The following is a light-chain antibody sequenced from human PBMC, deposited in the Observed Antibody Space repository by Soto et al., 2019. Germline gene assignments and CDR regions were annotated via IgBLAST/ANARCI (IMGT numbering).Light chain of an antibody. V-gene: IGKV3-15*01. J-gene: IGKJ4*01. CDR3: QQYNNWPLT. CDR1: QSVSSK. Sequence: EIVMTQSPATLSVSPGERATLSCRASQSVSSKLAWYQQKPGHAPRLLIYGASTRPTGIPARFSGSGSGTDFTPTISGLHSGDFAVYYCQQYNNWPLTFGGGNKVEIK. CDR2: GAS.